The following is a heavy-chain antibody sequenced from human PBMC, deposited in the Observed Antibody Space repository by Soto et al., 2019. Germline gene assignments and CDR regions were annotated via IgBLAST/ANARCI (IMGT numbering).Heavy chain of an antibody. CDR3: ATENIMTTVTTLVY. CDR1: GYTLTELS. Sequence: ASVKVSCKVSGYTLTELSMHWVRQAPGKGLEWMGGFDPEDGETIYAQKFQGRVTMTEDTSTDTAYIELSSLRSEDTAVYYCATENIMTTVTTLVYWGQGTLVTVSS. V-gene: IGHV1-24*01. CDR2: FDPEDGET. J-gene: IGHJ4*02. D-gene: IGHD4-17*01.